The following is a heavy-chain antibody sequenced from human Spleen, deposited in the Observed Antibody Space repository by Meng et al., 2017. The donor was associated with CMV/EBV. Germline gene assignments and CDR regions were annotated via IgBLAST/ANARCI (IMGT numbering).Heavy chain of an antibody. J-gene: IGHJ5*02. Sequence: GESLKISCAVSGFTFNTYWMTWVRQAPGKGLEWVSGISSSGGSTYYADSVKGRFTISRDNSKNTLYLQMNSLRAEDTAVYYCARGIYDSSGSSWGQGTLVTVSS. CDR1: GFTFNTYW. CDR3: ARGIYDSSGSS. V-gene: IGHV3-23*01. CDR2: ISSSGGST. D-gene: IGHD3-22*01.